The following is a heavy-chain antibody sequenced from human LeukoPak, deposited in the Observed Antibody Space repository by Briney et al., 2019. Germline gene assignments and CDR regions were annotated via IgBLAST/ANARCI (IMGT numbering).Heavy chain of an antibody. CDR1: GFTFSTYA. Sequence: HAGGSLRLSCAASGFTFSTYALTWVRPAPGKGLEWVSTIGGSGGVTYYADSVKGRFTISRDNSKNTLYLQMNSLRAEDTAVYYCAKDGRGGDCTSASGTNWFGPWGQGTLVTVSS. V-gene: IGHV3-23*01. CDR2: IGGSGGVT. J-gene: IGHJ5*02. D-gene: IGHD2-2*01. CDR3: AKDGRGGDCTSASGTNWFGP.